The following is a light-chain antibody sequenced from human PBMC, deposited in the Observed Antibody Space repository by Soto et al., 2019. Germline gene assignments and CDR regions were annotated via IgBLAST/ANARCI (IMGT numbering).Light chain of an antibody. J-gene: IGLJ3*02. Sequence: QSVLTQPPSVSGAPGQRVTISCTGSSSNIGAGYDVHWYQQLPGTAPKLLIYGNSHRPSGVPDRFSGSKSGTSASLAITGLQAEDEADYFCSTWDDSLNGWVFGGGTKLTVL. CDR2: GNS. CDR1: SSNIGAGYD. CDR3: STWDDSLNGWV. V-gene: IGLV1-40*01.